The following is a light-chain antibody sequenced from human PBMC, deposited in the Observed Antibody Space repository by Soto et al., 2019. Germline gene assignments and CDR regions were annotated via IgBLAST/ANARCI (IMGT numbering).Light chain of an antibody. CDR3: QQYNSYWKT. J-gene: IGKJ1*01. CDR1: QSISSW. Sequence: DIQMTQSPSTLSASVGDRVTITCRASQSISSWLAWYQQKPGKAPKLLIYKAPSLESGVPSRFSGSGSGTEFTLTISSLQPDDFATYYCQQYNSYWKTFGQGTKVDIK. V-gene: IGKV1-5*03. CDR2: KAP.